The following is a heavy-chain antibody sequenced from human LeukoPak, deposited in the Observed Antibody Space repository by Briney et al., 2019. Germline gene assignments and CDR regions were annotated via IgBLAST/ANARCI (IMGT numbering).Heavy chain of an antibody. Sequence: GGSLRLSCAASGFTFSDYGMHWVRQAPGKGLEWVAFIRYDGSNEYYVDSVKGRFTVSRDNSKNTLYLQMNSLRAEDTAVYYCTKSFWSVYIYYFASWARGPLVTFPS. V-gene: IGHV3-30*02. CDR3: TKSFWSVYIYYFAS. CDR2: IRYDGSNE. D-gene: IGHD3-3*01. J-gene: IGHJ4*02. CDR1: GFTFSDYG.